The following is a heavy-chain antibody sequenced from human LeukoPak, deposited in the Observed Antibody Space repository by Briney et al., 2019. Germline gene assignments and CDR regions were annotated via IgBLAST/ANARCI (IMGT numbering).Heavy chain of an antibody. V-gene: IGHV3-7*01. D-gene: IGHD2-2*01. Sequence: GGSLRLSCAASGFTFTKYWMTWLRQDPGKGLEWVANINQDGSERVYVDSVKGRFTISRDNAKNSLYLQMNSLGAEDRAVYYCARGLDCRSTSCYLDTWGQGTLVTVSS. CDR1: GFTFTKYW. J-gene: IGHJ4*02. CDR2: INQDGSER. CDR3: ARGLDCRSTSCYLDT.